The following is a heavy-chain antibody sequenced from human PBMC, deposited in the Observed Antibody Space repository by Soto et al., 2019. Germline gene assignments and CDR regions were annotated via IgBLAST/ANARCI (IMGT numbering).Heavy chain of an antibody. Sequence: ASVKVSCKASEHTFTPYYLHWVRQAPGQGLXGSGWIXPNGGGTIYAQKFQGRLTMTRDTSITTAYMELSRLRADDTAFDFXSTSSDWSPLLDYWGQGTLVTVSS. CDR1: EHTFTPYY. CDR2: IXPNGGGT. D-gene: IGHD6-19*01. CDR3: STSSDWSPLLDY. J-gene: IGHJ4*02. V-gene: IGHV1-2*02.